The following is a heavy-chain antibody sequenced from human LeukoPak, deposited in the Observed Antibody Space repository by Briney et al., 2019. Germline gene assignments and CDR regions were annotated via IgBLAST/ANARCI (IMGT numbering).Heavy chain of an antibody. D-gene: IGHD2-21*02. V-gene: IGHV3-11*05. Sequence: GGSLRLSCEASGFRFSDYYMTWIRQTPGRGLEWVSCISNGGDSTSYADSLEGRFTISRDNAKNSLYLRMNSLRAEDTAMYYCVRATEGGAMDVWGQGTTVTVSS. CDR3: VRATEGGAMDV. CDR2: ISNGGDST. J-gene: IGHJ6*02. CDR1: GFRFSDYY.